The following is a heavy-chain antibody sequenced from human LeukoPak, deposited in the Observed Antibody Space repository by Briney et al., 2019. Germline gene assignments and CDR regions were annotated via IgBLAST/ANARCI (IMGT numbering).Heavy chain of an antibody. Sequence: PSETLSLTCTVSGGSISSGSYYWSWIRQPAGKGLEWIGRIYTSGSTNYNPSLKSRVTISVDTSKNQFSLKLSSVTAADTAVYYCARFFGGDAFDIWGQGTMVTVSS. CDR3: ARFFGGDAFDI. CDR1: GGSISSGSYY. V-gene: IGHV4-61*02. CDR2: IYTSGST. J-gene: IGHJ3*02. D-gene: IGHD3-16*01.